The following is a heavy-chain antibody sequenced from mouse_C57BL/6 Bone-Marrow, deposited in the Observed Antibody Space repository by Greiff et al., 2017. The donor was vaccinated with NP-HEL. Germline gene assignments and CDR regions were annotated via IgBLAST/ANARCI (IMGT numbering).Heavy chain of an antibody. V-gene: IGHV1-5*01. J-gene: IGHJ2*01. CDR1: GYTFTSYW. D-gene: IGHD4-1*01. CDR2: IYPGSSDT. CDR3: TSKQGHYDFDY. Sequence: EVQLQQSGTVLVRPGASVKMSCKTSGYTFTSYWMHWVKQRPGQGLEWIGSIYPGSSDTRYNEKFKGKAKLTADTSSSTAYMELSSLTTEDSAVYYCTSKQGHYDFDYWGQGTTLTVSS.